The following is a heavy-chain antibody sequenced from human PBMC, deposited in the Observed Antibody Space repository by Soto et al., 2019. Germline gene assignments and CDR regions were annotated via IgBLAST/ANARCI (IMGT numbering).Heavy chain of an antibody. V-gene: IGHV4-30-4*01. J-gene: IGHJ4*02. D-gene: IGHD3-16*01. CDR3: ASGGGYFDY. CDR2: VHSIVKT. Sequence: LRLSCAASGFTFGDYYWSWIRQPPGKGLEWIGFVHSIVKTYYSPSLMSRATISVDTSKNLFSLRLRSVTAADTAVYYCASGGGYFDYWGRGTLVTVSS. CDR1: GFTFGDYY.